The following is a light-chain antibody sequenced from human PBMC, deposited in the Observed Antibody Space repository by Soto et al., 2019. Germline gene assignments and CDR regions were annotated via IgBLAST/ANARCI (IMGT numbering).Light chain of an antibody. CDR2: DAS. J-gene: IGKJ2*01. CDR3: QQRSNWPRT. V-gene: IGKV3-11*01. CDR1: QSVSRY. Sequence: EIVLTQSPATLSLSPGERATLSCRASQSVSRYLAWYQQKLGQAPRLLIYDASNRAPGIPARFSGSGSGTDFTLTISSREPEDFAVYYCQQRSNWPRTFGQGTKLEIK.